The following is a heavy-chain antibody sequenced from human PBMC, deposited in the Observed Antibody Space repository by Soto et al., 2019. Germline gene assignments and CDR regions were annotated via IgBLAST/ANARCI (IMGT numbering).Heavy chain of an antibody. D-gene: IGHD3-3*01. CDR1: GYSFTSYW. Sequence: GESLKISCKGSGYSFTSYWIGWVRQMPWKGLEWMGIIYPGDSDTRYSPSFQGQVTISADKSISTAYLQWSSLKASDTAMYYCAKTICGVVPDIWTGYYFDYWGEGTLVTAPS. CDR2: IYPGDSDT. V-gene: IGHV5-51*01. J-gene: IGHJ4*02. CDR3: AKTICGVVPDIWTGYYFDY.